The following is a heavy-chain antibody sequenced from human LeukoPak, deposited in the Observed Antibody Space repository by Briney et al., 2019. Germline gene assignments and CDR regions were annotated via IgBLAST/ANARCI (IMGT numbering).Heavy chain of an antibody. Sequence: GGSLRLSCGVSGFTFSSYGMHWVRQAPGKGLEWVAFISYDGDDKYYVDSVKGRFTISRDNSKNTLYLQMNSLRAEDTAVYYCAKDRRGTVVRGPIMQTRDYYFEYWGQGTLVTVSS. CDR1: GFTFSSYG. V-gene: IGHV3-30*18. CDR3: AKDRRGTVVRGPIMQTRDYYFEY. CDR2: ISYDGDDK. D-gene: IGHD3-10*01. J-gene: IGHJ4*02.